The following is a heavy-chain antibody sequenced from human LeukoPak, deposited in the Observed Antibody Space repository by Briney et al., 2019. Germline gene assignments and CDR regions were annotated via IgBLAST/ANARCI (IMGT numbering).Heavy chain of an antibody. Sequence: GASVKVSCKASGYTFTSYGIRWVRQAPGQGLEWMGWISAYHGNTNYAQKLQGRVTMTTDTSTSTAYMELRSLRSDDTAVYYCARGSGIAAAGTLLLDYWGQGTLVPVSS. CDR1: GYTFTSYG. CDR2: ISAYHGNT. J-gene: IGHJ4*02. V-gene: IGHV1-18*01. D-gene: IGHD6-13*01. CDR3: ARGSGIAAAGTLLLDY.